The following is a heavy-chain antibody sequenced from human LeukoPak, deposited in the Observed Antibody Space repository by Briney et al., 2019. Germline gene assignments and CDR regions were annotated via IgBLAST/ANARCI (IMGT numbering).Heavy chain of an antibody. CDR2: TYPNSGGT. D-gene: IGHD3-10*01. V-gene: IGHV1-2*02. Sequence: ASVTVTCKASGYTFTGYYMHWVRQAPGQGLEWVGWTYPNSGGTHYAQKVQGRVTMTRDTSISTAYMELSRLRSDDTAVYYCATVKDRITMVRGVLSSQNYYYYYMDVWGKGTMVTVSS. CDR1: GYTFTGYY. J-gene: IGHJ6*03. CDR3: ATVKDRITMVRGVLSSQNYYYYYMDV.